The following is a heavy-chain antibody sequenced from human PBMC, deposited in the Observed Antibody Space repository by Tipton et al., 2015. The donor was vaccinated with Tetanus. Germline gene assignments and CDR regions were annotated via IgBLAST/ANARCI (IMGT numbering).Heavy chain of an antibody. D-gene: IGHD5-12*01. CDR1: GGSVTGYL. CDR3: ARRRATAPFDY. CDR2: INHGGST. J-gene: IGHJ4*02. V-gene: IGHV4-34*01. Sequence: TLSLTCAVYGGSVTGYLWSWIRQPPGKGLEWIGEINHGGSTKYNPSLTSRVTISIDTSKNQFSLKLSSVTAADTAVFYCARRRATAPFDYWGQGSLVTVSS.